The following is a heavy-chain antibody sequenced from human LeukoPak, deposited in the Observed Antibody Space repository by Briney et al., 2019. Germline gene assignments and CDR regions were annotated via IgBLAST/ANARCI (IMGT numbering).Heavy chain of an antibody. CDR3: ARDRDGYDFDY. D-gene: IGHD5-12*01. CDR2: ISSSSSYI. J-gene: IGHJ4*02. V-gene: IGHV3-21*01. CDR1: AFTFSSYS. Sequence: GGSLRLSCAASAFTFSSYSMNWVRQAPGKGLEWVSSISSSSSYIYYADSVKGRFTISRDNAKNSLYLQMNSLRAEDTAVYYCARDRDGYDFDYWGQGTLVTVSS.